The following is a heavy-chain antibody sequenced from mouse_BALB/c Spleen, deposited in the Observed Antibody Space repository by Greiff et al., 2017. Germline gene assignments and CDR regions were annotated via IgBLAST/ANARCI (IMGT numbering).Heavy chain of an antibody. J-gene: IGHJ3*01. CDR3: AREDYDYAPFAY. CDR2: IWAGGST. CDR1: GFSLTSFG. V-gene: IGHV2-9*02. D-gene: IGHD2-4*01. Sequence: VQGVESGPGLVAPSQSLSITCTVSGFSLTSFGVHWVRQPPGKGLEWLGVIWAGGSTNYNSALMSRLSISKDNSKSQVFLKMNSLQTDDTAMYYCAREDYDYAPFAYWGQGTLVTVSA.